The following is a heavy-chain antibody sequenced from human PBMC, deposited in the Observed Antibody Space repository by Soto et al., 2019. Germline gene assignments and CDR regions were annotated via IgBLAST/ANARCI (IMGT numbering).Heavy chain of an antibody. CDR3: ARVYYSDSSGSYDY. V-gene: IGHV1-18*01. J-gene: IGHJ4*02. CDR1: GYTFTSYG. CDR2: ISAYNGNT. D-gene: IGHD3-22*01. Sequence: ASVKVSCKASGYTFTSYGISWVRQAPGQGLEWMGWISAYNGNTNYAQKLQGRVTMTTDTSTSTAYMELRSLRSDDTAVYYCARVYYSDSSGSYDYWGQGTMETGSA.